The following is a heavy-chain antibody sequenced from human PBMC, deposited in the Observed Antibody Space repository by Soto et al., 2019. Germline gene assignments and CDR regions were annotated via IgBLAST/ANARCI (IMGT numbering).Heavy chain of an antibody. V-gene: IGHV3-23*01. J-gene: IGHJ4*02. CDR3: AKGKRTFRTDIVVVGSLDY. Sequence: GGSLRLSCAASGFTFSSYAMSWVRQAPGKGLEWVSAISGSGGSTYYADSVKGRFTISRDNSKNTLYLQMNSLRAEDTAVYYCAKGKRTFRTDIVVVGSLDYWGQGTLVTVSS. CDR2: ISGSGGST. CDR1: GFTFSSYA. D-gene: IGHD2-15*01.